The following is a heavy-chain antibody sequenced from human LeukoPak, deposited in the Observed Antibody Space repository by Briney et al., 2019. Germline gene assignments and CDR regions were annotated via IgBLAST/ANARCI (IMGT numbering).Heavy chain of an antibody. CDR3: ARTYGDYPNYYFDY. CDR1: GYTFTSYG. D-gene: IGHD4-17*01. Sequence: ASVKVSCKASGYTFTSYGISWVRQAPGQGLEWMGWISAYNGNTNYAQKLQGRVTMTTDTSTSTAYMELRSLRSDDTAVYYCARTYGDYPNYYFDYWGQGTLVTVSS. J-gene: IGHJ4*02. V-gene: IGHV1-18*01. CDR2: ISAYNGNT.